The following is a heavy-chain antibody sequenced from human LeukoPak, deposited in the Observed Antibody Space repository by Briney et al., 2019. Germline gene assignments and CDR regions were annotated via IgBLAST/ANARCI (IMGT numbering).Heavy chain of an antibody. Sequence: GLSLNISCTGSGYSFTCYGISWVRQMPGKGLEWMGRIDPSDSYTNYSPSFQGHVTISADKSISTAYLQWSSLKASDTAMYYCAGLRLSEFDPWGQGTLGTVSS. CDR1: GYSFTCYG. V-gene: IGHV5-10-1*01. CDR2: IDPSDSYT. J-gene: IGHJ5*02. CDR3: AGLRLSEFDP. D-gene: IGHD5-12*01.